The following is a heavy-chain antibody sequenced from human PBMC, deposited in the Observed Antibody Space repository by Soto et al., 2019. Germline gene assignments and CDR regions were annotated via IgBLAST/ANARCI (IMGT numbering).Heavy chain of an antibody. D-gene: IGHD3-10*01. CDR1: GDSISSDKW. V-gene: IGHV4-4*02. CDR3: ARANRPITMAYLNWFDP. CDR2: VYHSGNT. Sequence: SETLSLTCAVSGDSISSDKWWSWVRQPPGKGLEWIGEVYHSGNTNYNPSLKSRVTISVDRSKNRFSLNLNSVTAADTAVYYCARANRPITMAYLNWFDPWGQGTLVTVSS. J-gene: IGHJ5*02.